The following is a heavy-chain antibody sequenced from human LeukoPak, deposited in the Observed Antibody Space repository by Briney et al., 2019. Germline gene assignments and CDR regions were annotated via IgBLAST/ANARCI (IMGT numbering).Heavy chain of an antibody. J-gene: IGHJ4*02. CDR3: ARDLFAAAAPNGD. Sequence: ASVKVCCKASGGTFSSYAISWVRQAPGQGLEWMGGIIPIFGTANYAQKFQGRVTITADESTSTAYMELSSLRSEDTAVYYCARDLFAAAAPNGDWGQGTLVTVSS. CDR1: GGTFSSYA. CDR2: IIPIFGTA. D-gene: IGHD6-13*01. V-gene: IGHV1-69*13.